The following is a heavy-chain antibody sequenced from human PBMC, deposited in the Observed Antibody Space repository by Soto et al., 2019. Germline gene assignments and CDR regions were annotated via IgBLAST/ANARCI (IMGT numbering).Heavy chain of an antibody. V-gene: IGHV3-33*01. CDR3: ARQWYDFWSGPAVGYYYYGLDV. J-gene: IGHJ6*02. D-gene: IGHD3-3*01. CDR2: IWYGGSNK. CDR1: GFTFSSYG. Sequence: GVSLRLSCAASGFTFSSYGMHWVRQAPGKGLEWVAVIWYGGSNKYYADSVKGRFTISRDNSKNTLYLQMNSRRADDTAVYYCARQWYDFWSGPAVGYYYYGLDVWGQGTTVTVSS.